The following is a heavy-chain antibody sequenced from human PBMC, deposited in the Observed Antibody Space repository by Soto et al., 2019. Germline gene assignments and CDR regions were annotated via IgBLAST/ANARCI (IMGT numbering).Heavy chain of an antibody. CDR1: GFTFSSYG. V-gene: IGHV3-33*01. CDR2: IWYDGSNK. D-gene: IGHD6-13*01. Sequence: PGGSLRLSCAASGFTFSSYGMHWVRQAPGKGLEWVAVIWYDGSNKYYADSVKGRFTISRDNSKNTLYLQMNSLRAEDTAVYSCARDISSSWLGYYYYYYGMDVWGQGTTVTVSS. J-gene: IGHJ6*02. CDR3: ARDISSSWLGYYYYYYGMDV.